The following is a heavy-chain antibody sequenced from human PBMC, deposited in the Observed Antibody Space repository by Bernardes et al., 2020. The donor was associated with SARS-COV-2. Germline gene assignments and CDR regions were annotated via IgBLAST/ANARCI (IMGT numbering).Heavy chain of an antibody. V-gene: IGHV3-23*01. CDR3: AKGNRGDGDYSDY. CDR2: ISGSGDDP. Sequence: VGSLRLSCAASGFTFRSSAMSWVRQAPGQGLAWVSAISGSGDDPYYADSVKGRFTISRDNSKNTLYLQMNSLRAEDTALYYCAKGNRGDGDYSDYWGRGTLVTGSS. CDR1: GFTFRSSA. D-gene: IGHD3-16*01. J-gene: IGHJ4*02.